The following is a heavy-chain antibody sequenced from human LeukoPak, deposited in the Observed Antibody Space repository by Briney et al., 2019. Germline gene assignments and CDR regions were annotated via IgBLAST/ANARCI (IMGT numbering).Heavy chain of an antibody. CDR3: ARELLYYYGMDV. Sequence: PGGSLRLSCAASKFTFSSYWMSWVRQAPGKGLEWVANIKQDGSEIYYVDSVKGRFTISRDNAKNSLYLQMNSLRAEDTAVYYCARELLYYYGMDVWGQGTTVTVSS. V-gene: IGHV3-7*01. CDR1: KFTFSSYW. CDR2: IKQDGSEI. J-gene: IGHJ6*02. D-gene: IGHD2-21*02.